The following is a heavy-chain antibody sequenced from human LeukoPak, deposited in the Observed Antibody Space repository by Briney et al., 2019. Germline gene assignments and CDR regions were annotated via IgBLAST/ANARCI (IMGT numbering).Heavy chain of an antibody. CDR2: TRNKANSYTT. J-gene: IGHJ4*02. CDR3: ARASYYDSSGYLKDYFDY. CDR1: GFTFSDHY. V-gene: IGHV3-72*01. D-gene: IGHD3-22*01. Sequence: PGGSLRLSCAASGFTFSDHYIDWVRQAPGKRLEWVGRTRNKANSYTTEYAASVKGRFTISRDDSKNSLYLQMNSLKTEDTAVYYCARASYYDSSGYLKDYFDYWGQGTRVTVSS.